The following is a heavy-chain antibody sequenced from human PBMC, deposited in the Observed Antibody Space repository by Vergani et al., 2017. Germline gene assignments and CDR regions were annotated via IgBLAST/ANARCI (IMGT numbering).Heavy chain of an antibody. CDR3: AKANPRNSGYDYLYYYHAMDV. Sequence: QVQLVESGGGVVQPGRSLRLSCAASGFTFNQYGMHWVRQAPGKGLEWEAVTWYDGNNKQYADSVKGRFTISRDNSKSTMYLQMNSLRDEDTAVYYCAKANPRNSGYDYLYYYHAMDVWGQGTTVTVSS. J-gene: IGHJ6*02. CDR1: GFTFNQYG. V-gene: IGHV3-33*06. D-gene: IGHD5-12*01. CDR2: TWYDGNNK.